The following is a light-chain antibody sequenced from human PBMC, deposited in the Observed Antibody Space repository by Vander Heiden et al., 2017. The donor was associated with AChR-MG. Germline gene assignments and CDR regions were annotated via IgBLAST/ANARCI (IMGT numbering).Light chain of an antibody. J-gene: IGLJ2*01. V-gene: IGLV2-14*03. Sequence: QSALTQPASVSGSPGPSLTLSCTGTSYPVGGSNYVSWYQHHPDQAPKLVMYDVYSRPSGVSHRFSGSKFGNTASLTISGLQPEDEADYFCSSYKTTITPVVFGGGTKLTVL. CDR2: DVY. CDR3: SSYKTTITPVV. CDR1: SYPVGGSNY.